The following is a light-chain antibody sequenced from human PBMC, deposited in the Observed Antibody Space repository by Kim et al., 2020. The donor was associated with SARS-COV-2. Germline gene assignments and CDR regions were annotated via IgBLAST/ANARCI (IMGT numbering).Light chain of an antibody. J-gene: IGLJ3*02. CDR3: QTWGTGINWV. V-gene: IGLV4-69*01. CDR2: LNNDGSH. CDR1: SGHSRYA. Sequence: SDKLTCQLSSGHSRYAIEWHQQQPEKGPRYVMKLNNDGSHSKGDGIPDRFSGSSSGAERYLTISSLQSDDEADYYCQTWGTGINWVFGGGTQLTVL.